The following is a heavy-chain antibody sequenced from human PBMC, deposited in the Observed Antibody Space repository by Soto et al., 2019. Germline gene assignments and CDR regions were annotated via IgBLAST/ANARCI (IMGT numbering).Heavy chain of an antibody. Sequence: GGSLRLSCAASGFTFSDHYMDCVRQAPGKGLEWVGRIRKKANSYTTEYAASVKGRFTISRDDSKNSLFLQMNGLKIEDTAVYYCARVSAVAGSGYFDHWGQGTLVTVSS. CDR3: ARVSAVAGSGYFDH. J-gene: IGHJ4*02. D-gene: IGHD6-19*01. V-gene: IGHV3-72*01. CDR2: IRKKANSYTT. CDR1: GFTFSDHY.